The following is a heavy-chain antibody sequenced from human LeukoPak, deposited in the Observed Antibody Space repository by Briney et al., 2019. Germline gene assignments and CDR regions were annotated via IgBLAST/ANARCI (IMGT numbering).Heavy chain of an antibody. D-gene: IGHD2-2*02. CDR1: SSAYTFINFG. CDR3: ARDIAAYCSSTSCYSFRDWFDP. CDR2: ISADTGDT. J-gene: IGHJ5*02. V-gene: IGHV1-18*01. Sequence: ASVKVSCKSSSSAYTFINFGVTWVRQAPGQGLEWMGWISADTGDTDYAQKLQGRVTMTTDTSTSTAYMELRSLRSDDTAVYYCARDIAAYCSSTSCYSFRDWFDPWGQGTLVTVSS.